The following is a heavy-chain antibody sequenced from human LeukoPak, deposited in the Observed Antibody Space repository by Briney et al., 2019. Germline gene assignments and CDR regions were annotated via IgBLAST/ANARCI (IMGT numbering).Heavy chain of an antibody. V-gene: IGHV3-23*01. CDR2: ISGSGGST. Sequence: GGSLRLSCAASGFSFSSYAIYWVRQAPGKGLEWVSAISGSGGSTYYADSVKGRFTISRDNSKNTLYLQMNSLRAEDTALYYCAKDGAAAARPYYFDYWGQGTLVTVSS. CDR1: GFSFSSYA. D-gene: IGHD6-13*01. J-gene: IGHJ4*02. CDR3: AKDGAAAARPYYFDY.